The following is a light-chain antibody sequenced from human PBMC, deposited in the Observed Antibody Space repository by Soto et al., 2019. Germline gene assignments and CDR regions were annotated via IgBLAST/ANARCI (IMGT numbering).Light chain of an antibody. V-gene: IGKV3-20*01. Sequence: EIVLTQSPGTLSLSPGERATLSCRASQSVSSSYLAWYQQKPGQAPRLLIYGASSRATGIPDRFSGSGSGTDFTLTISRLEPEDFAVYYCQKYGSSSTLGQGTRLEIK. J-gene: IGKJ5*01. CDR2: GAS. CDR3: QKYGSSST. CDR1: QSVSSSY.